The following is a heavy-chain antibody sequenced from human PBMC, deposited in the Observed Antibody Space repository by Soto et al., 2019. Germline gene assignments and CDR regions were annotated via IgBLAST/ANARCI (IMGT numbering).Heavy chain of an antibody. CDR3: ARGRDCGNGVCPLDY. CDR2: IRGSSSDT. J-gene: IGHJ4*02. D-gene: IGHD2-8*01. V-gene: IGHV3-21*06. Sequence: GGSLRLSCVPSGFTFKTYSMDWVRQAPGKGLEWVSSIRGSSSDTYYADSVKGRFTISRDNAKNSVYLQMNSLRAEDTGVYYCARGRDCGNGVCPLDYWGQGTLVTVSS. CDR1: GFTFKTYS.